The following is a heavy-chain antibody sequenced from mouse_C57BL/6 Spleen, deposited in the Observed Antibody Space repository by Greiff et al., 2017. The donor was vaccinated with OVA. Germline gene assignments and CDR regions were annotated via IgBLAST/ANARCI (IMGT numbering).Heavy chain of an antibody. Sequence: EVKLMESGGGLVKPGGSLKLSCAASGFTFSDYGMHWVRQAPEKGLEWVAYISSGSSTIYYADTVKGRFTISRDNAKNTLFLQMTSLRSEDTAMYYCARPLTGRYFDVWGTGTTVTVSS. CDR3: ARPLTGRYFDV. CDR2: ISSGSSTI. V-gene: IGHV5-17*01. CDR1: GFTFSDYG. D-gene: IGHD4-1*01. J-gene: IGHJ1*03.